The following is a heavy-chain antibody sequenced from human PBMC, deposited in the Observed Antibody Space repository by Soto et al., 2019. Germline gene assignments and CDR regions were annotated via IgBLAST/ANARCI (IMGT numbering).Heavy chain of an antibody. D-gene: IGHD3-10*02. J-gene: IGHJ4*01. CDR2: VKSKNDGGTT. CDR3: TSFFYVTPIIVIYDY. Sequence: GGSLRLSCAASGFIFSNAWINWVRQAPGKGLEWVGRVKSKNDGGTTDFAAPVRGRFAISRDDSKNMVYLEMNSLQTEDTAIYYCTSFFYVTPIIVIYDYSGHAPLVTGST. CDR1: GFIFSNAW. V-gene: IGHV3-15*07.